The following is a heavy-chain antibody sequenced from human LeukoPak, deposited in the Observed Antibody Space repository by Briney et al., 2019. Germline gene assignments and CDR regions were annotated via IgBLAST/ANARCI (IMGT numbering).Heavy chain of an antibody. V-gene: IGHV1-2*02. CDR3: ARDQAFVYCSGGTCYDDY. Sequence: GASVKVSFKASGYTFTGYYMHWVRQAPGQGPEWMGWINPNSGDTHYAQKFQGRVTMTRDTSINTAYMELSRLRSDDTAVYYCARDQAFVYCSGGTCYDDYWGQGSLVTVSS. CDR1: GYTFTGYY. D-gene: IGHD2-15*01. J-gene: IGHJ4*02. CDR2: INPNSGDT.